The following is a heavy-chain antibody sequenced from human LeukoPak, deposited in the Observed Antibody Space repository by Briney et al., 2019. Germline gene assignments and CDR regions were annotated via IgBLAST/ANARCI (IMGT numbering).Heavy chain of an antibody. Sequence: ASVKASCKASGYTFTSYDINWVRQATGQGLEWMGWMNPNSGNTGYAQKFQGRVTMTRNTSISTAYMELSSLRSEDTAVYYCATGPYYDFWSGSGMDVWGQGTTVTVSS. J-gene: IGHJ6*02. V-gene: IGHV1-8*01. CDR3: ATGPYYDFWSGSGMDV. D-gene: IGHD3-3*01. CDR1: GYTFTSYD. CDR2: MNPNSGNT.